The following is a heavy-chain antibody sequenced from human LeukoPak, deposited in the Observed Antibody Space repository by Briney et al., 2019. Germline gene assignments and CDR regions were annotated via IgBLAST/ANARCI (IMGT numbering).Heavy chain of an antibody. CDR1: GGSISSYY. D-gene: IGHD2-2*03. Sequence: PSETLSLTCTVSGGSISSYYWSWIRQPPGKGLEWIGYIYYSGSTNYNPSLKSRVTISVDTSKNQFSLKLSSVTAADTAVYYCARDRSVGYCSSTSCYWDYYYGMDVWGQGTTVTVSS. CDR3: ARDRSVGYCSSTSCYWDYYYGMDV. V-gene: IGHV4-59*01. CDR2: IYYSGST. J-gene: IGHJ6*02.